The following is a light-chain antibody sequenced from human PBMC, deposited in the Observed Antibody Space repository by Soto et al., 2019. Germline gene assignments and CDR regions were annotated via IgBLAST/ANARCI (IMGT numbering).Light chain of an antibody. CDR2: GNS. Sequence: QLVLTQPPSVSGAPGQRVTISCTGSSSNIGATYDVHWYQHLPGTAPKLLIYGNSNRPSGVPDRFSGSKSGTSASLAITGLQAEDEADYYCQSYDSSLSGDVFGTGTKLTVL. CDR3: QSYDSSLSGDV. CDR1: SSNIGATYD. J-gene: IGLJ1*01. V-gene: IGLV1-40*01.